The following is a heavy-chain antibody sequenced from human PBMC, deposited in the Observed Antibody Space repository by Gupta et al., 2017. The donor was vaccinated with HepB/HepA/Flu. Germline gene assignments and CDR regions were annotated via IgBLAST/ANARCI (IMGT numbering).Heavy chain of an antibody. Sequence: QVQLVQSGAEVKKPGSSVKVSCKASGGTFSSYAISWVRQAPGQGLEWMGGIIPIFGTANYAQKFQGRVTITADESTSTAYMELSSLRSEDTAVYYCARGNSRYCSSTSCYVRLFYYYMDVWGKGTTVTVSS. CDR3: ARGNSRYCSSTSCYVRLFYYYMDV. V-gene: IGHV1-69*01. CDR1: GGTFSSYA. D-gene: IGHD2-2*01. J-gene: IGHJ6*03. CDR2: IIPIFGTA.